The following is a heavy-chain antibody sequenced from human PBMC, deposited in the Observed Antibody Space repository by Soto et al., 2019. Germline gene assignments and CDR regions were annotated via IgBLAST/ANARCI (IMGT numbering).Heavy chain of an antibody. J-gene: IGHJ3*02. Sequence: GGSLRLSCAASGFTFSDYYINWIRQAPGKGLEWVSYISSSSTYTNYADSVKGRFTISRDNAKNSLFLQMNSLRAEDTAVYYCARVRGLLRSHDAFDIWGQGTMVTVSS. CDR3: ARVRGLLRSHDAFDI. CDR2: ISSSSTYT. D-gene: IGHD4-17*01. V-gene: IGHV3-11*06. CDR1: GFTFSDYY.